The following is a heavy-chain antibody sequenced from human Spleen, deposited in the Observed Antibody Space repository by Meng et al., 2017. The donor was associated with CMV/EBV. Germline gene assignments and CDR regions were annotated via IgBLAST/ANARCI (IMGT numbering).Heavy chain of an antibody. J-gene: IGHJ4*02. D-gene: IGHD2-2*01. Sequence: GESLKISCSASGFTFSSYWMHWVRQAPGKGLVWVSRISTDGSSASYADSVKGRFTISRDNAKNSLYLQMNSLRAEDTAVYYCATTGDCSSTSCFVYWGQGTLVTGSS. CDR1: GFTFSSYW. CDR3: ATTGDCSSTSCFVY. CDR2: ISTDGSSA. V-gene: IGHV3-74*01.